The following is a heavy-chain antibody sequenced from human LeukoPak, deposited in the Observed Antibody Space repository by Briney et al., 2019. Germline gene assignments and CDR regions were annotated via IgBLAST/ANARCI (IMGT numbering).Heavy chain of an antibody. J-gene: IGHJ4*02. CDR1: GFTFSSYW. D-gene: IGHD4-17*01. CDR3: ARDSDYGDYGY. Sequence: GGSLRLSCAASGFTFSSYWMSWVRQAPGKGLEWVANIKQDGSEKYYVDSVKGRFTITRDNAKNSLYLQMNSLRAEDTAVYYCARDSDYGDYGYWGQGTLVTVSS. CDR2: IKQDGSEK. V-gene: IGHV3-7*01.